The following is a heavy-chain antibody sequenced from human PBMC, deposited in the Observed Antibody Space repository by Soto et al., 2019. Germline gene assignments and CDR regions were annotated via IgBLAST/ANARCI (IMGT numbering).Heavy chain of an antibody. Sequence: HEHLVQSGAEVKRPGASLKVSCKASGYSFTGYYIHWVRQAPGQGLEWMGWINPDSGVTNYAQNFQGRVTLTSDTSISTASMDLTSLTSDDTAVYYCARGDYGTGGYPFPYFDYWGQGTLVIGSS. CDR3: ARGDYGTGGYPFPYFDY. V-gene: IGHV1-2*02. CDR1: GYSFTGYY. J-gene: IGHJ4*02. CDR2: INPDSGVT. D-gene: IGHD2-8*02.